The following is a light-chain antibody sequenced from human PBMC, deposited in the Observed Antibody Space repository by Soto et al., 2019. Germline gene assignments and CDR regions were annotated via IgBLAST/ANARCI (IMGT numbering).Light chain of an antibody. Sequence: QSVLTQPASVSGSPGQSITISCTGTSTDVGSHKLVSWYQQYPGKAPKLILYEVSKRPSGVSNRFSGSKSGKTASLTISGLQAEDEADYYCSSYRATSTPYVFGTGTKLTVL. V-gene: IGLV2-14*02. CDR3: SSYRATSTPYV. J-gene: IGLJ1*01. CDR2: EVS. CDR1: STDVGSHKL.